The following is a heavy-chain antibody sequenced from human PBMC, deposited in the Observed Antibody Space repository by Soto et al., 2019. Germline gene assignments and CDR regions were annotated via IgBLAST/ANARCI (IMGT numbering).Heavy chain of an antibody. J-gene: IGHJ4*02. CDR3: TRRSRSYDGSPV. Sequence: EVQLVESGGGLVQPGGSLKLSCAASGFTFSGSAMHWVRQASGKGLEWVGRIRSKANSYATAYAASVKGRFTISRDDSKNTAYLQMTSLKTEDTAVYYCTRRSRSYDGSPVWGQGALVTVSS. V-gene: IGHV3-73*02. CDR2: IRSKANSYAT. CDR1: GFTFSGSA. D-gene: IGHD1-26*01.